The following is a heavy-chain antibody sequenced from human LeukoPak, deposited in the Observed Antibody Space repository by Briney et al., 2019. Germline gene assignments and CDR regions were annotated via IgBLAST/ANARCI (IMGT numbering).Heavy chain of an antibody. Sequence: GASVKVSCKASGGTFSSYAISWVRQAPGQGLEWTGRIIPIFGTANYAQKFQGRVAITTDESTSTAYMELSSLRSEDTAVYYCARDPYYGSSGYEQFDYWGQGTLVTVSS. V-gene: IGHV1-69*05. D-gene: IGHD3-22*01. CDR2: IIPIFGTA. J-gene: IGHJ4*02. CDR3: ARDPYYGSSGYEQFDY. CDR1: GGTFSSYA.